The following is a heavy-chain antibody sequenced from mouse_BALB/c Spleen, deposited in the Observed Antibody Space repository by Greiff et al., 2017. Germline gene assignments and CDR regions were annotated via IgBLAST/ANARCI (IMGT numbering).Heavy chain of an antibody. D-gene: IGHD1-1*01. J-gene: IGHJ2*01. CDR2: IDPENGNT. Sequence: VQLQQSGAELVRPGALVKLSCKASGFNIKDYYMHWVKQRPEQGLEWIGWIDPENGNTIYDPKFQGKASITADTSSNTAYLQLSSLTSEDTAVYYCARCIRYPYYFDYWGQGTTLTVSS. CDR3: ARCIRYPYYFDY. V-gene: IGHV14-1*02. CDR1: GFNIKDYY.